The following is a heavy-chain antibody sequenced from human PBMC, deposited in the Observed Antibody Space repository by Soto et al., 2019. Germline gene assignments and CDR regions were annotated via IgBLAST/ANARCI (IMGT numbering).Heavy chain of an antibody. CDR3: WRAGQCKSYFDWFSWLDF. CDR2: IYSSGDT. V-gene: IGHV4-4*07. CDR1: SYSISSLY. Sequence: AETLTLTCTVSSYSISSLYWSWVRQAAGKGLEWIGRIYSSGDTNYNASLTGRVIMSLETSKKHFALNQTSVTAADKAVYYCWRAGQCKSYFDWFSWLDFWGQGTLVTVSS. J-gene: IGHJ4*02. D-gene: IGHD3-9*01.